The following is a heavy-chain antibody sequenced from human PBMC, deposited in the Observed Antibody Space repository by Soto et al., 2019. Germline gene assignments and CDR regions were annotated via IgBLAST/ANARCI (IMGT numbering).Heavy chain of an antibody. V-gene: IGHV4-34*01. CDR2: INHSGST. CDR3: VTDWAGTKTLYGLDV. CDR1: GGSFSGYY. D-gene: IGHD6-19*01. Sequence: SETLSLTCAVYGGSFSGYYWSWIRQPPGKGLEWIGEINHSGSTNYNPSLKSRVTISLDTSKNQFSLRLSSVTAADTAVYYCVTDWAGTKTLYGLDVWGQGTTVTVSS. J-gene: IGHJ6*02.